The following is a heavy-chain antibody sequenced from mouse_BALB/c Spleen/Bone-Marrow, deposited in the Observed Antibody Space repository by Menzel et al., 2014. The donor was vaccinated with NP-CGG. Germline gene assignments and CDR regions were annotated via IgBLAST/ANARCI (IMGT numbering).Heavy chain of an antibody. J-gene: IGHJ3*01. CDR2: ISYDGSN. CDR3: ARAKFDSAFAY. Sequence: EVQLVESGPGLVKHSQSLSLTCSVTGYSITSGYYWNWIRQFPGNKLEWMGYISYDGSNNYNPSLKNRISITRDASKNQFFLKLNSVTTEDTATYYCARAKFDSAFAYWGQGTLVTVSA. D-gene: IGHD2-4*01. CDR1: GYSITSGYY. V-gene: IGHV3-6*02.